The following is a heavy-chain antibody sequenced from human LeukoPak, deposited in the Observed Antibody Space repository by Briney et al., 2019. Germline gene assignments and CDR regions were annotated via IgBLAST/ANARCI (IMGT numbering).Heavy chain of an antibody. V-gene: IGHV3-9*03. D-gene: IGHD5-18*01. J-gene: IGHJ4*02. CDR1: GFTFDDYA. CDR2: ISWNSGSI. CDR3: AKGEYSYGSGQIDY. Sequence: GGSLRLSCAASGFTFDDYAMHWVRQAPGKGLEWVSGISWNSGSIGYADSVKGRFTISRDNAKNSPYLQMNSLRAEDMALYYCAKGEYSYGSGQIDYWGQGTLVTVSS.